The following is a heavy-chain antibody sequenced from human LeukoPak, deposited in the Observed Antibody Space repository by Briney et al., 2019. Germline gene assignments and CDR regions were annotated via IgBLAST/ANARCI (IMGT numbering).Heavy chain of an antibody. CDR1: GYTFTGYY. D-gene: IGHD2-15*01. Sequence: ASVKVSCEASGYTFTGYYMHWVRQAPGQGLEWMGWINPNSGGTNYAQKFQGRVTMTRDTSISTAYMELSRLRSDDTAVYYCARDRDCSGGSCYSLFDPWGQGTLVTVSS. J-gene: IGHJ5*02. V-gene: IGHV1-2*02. CDR2: INPNSGGT. CDR3: ARDRDCSGGSCYSLFDP.